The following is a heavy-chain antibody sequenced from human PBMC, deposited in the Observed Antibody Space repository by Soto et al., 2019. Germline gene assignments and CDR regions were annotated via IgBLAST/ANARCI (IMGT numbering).Heavy chain of an antibody. D-gene: IGHD4-17*01. CDR3: ATDLNYVDYAYDAFDI. V-gene: IGHV4-34*01. CDR1: GGSFSGYY. Sequence: QVQLQQWGAGLLQPSETLSLTCAVYGGSFSGYYWSWIRQPPGKGLEWIGEINHSGSTNYNPSLKCRVTRSVDTSNNQFSLKLRSVTAAETAVYYCATDLNYVDYAYDAFDICGQGTIVTVSS. CDR2: INHSGST. J-gene: IGHJ3*02.